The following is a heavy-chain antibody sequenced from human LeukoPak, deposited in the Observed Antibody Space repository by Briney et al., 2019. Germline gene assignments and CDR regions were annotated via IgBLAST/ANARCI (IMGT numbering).Heavy chain of an antibody. Sequence: SVKVSCKASGGTFSSYAISWVRQAPGQGLEWMGRIIPILNIANYTQKFQGRVTMTADKSTTTAYMELASLRSEDTAVYYCAREINNWFDPWGQGTLVTVSS. J-gene: IGHJ5*02. V-gene: IGHV1-69*04. CDR2: IIPILNIA. CDR1: GGTFSSYA. CDR3: AREINNWFDP.